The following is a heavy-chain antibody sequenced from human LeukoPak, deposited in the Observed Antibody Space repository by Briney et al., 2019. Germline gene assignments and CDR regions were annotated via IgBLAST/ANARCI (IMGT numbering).Heavy chain of an antibody. V-gene: IGHV4-61*02. CDR2: IWADGAP. D-gene: IGHD3-22*01. J-gene: IGHJ4*02. CDR1: GDSISSGNYY. CDR3: ARGRDSRGYQFMGFDS. Sequence: SETLSLTCTVSGDSISSGNYYWSWIRQPAGKGLEWIGRIWADGAPPYRPSLKSRVTISVDTSKNQFSLRLSSVTAADTAVYYCARGRDSRGYQFMGFDSWGQGTLVTVSS.